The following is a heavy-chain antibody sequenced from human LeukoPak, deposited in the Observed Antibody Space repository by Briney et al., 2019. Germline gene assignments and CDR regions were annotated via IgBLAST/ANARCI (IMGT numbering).Heavy chain of an antibody. V-gene: IGHV3-30*18. CDR3: AKDSSIGGIDY. CDR1: GFTLSSYG. J-gene: IGHJ4*02. CDR2: ISYDGSNK. D-gene: IGHD3-3*01. Sequence: GGSLRLSCAASGFTLSSYGMSWVRQAPGKGLEWVAVISYDGSNKYYADSVKGRFTISRDNSKNTLYLQMNSLRAEDTAVYYCAKDSSIGGIDYWGQGTLVTVSS.